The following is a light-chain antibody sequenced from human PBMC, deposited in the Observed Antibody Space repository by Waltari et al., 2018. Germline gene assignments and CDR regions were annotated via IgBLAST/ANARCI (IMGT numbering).Light chain of an antibody. CDR3: CSYAGSSTFVV. CDR2: EGS. CDR1: RSEVEPYHI. V-gene: IGLV2-23*03. Sequence: ALTQHASVSGPPGQSTTISPTGPRSEVEPYHIVPGYQPHPGKTHKLMIYEGSNRPTGVSNRFSGSKSGNTASLTISGLQAEDEADYYCCSYAGSSTFVVFGGGTKLTVL. J-gene: IGLJ2*01.